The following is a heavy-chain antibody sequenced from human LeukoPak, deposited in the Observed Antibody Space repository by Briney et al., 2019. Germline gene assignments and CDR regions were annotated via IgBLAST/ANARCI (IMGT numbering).Heavy chain of an antibody. V-gene: IGHV3-23*01. CDR2: ISGSGGST. Sequence: PGGSLRLSCAASGFTFSSYAMGWVRQAPGKGLEWVSAISGSGGSTYYADSVKGRFTISRDNSKNTLYLQMNSLRAEDTAVYYCAKGQGRYGSGSYYNWIFDYWGQGTLVTVSS. CDR1: GFTFSSYA. CDR3: AKGQGRYGSGSYYNWIFDY. J-gene: IGHJ4*02. D-gene: IGHD3-10*01.